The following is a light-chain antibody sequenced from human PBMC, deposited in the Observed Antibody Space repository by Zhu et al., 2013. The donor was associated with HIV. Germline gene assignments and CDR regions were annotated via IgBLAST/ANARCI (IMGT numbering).Light chain of an antibody. CDR1: QNVNDN. J-gene: IGKJ4*01. V-gene: IGKV3-15*01. Sequence: EIVMTQSPATLSLSPGANATLSCRASQNVNDNLAWYQHKPGQAPRLLIYGASARATGIPARFRGSGSGTQFTLTIRSLQSEDVALYYCQQYNVWPPLTFGGGSK. CDR3: QQYNVWPPLT. CDR2: GAS.